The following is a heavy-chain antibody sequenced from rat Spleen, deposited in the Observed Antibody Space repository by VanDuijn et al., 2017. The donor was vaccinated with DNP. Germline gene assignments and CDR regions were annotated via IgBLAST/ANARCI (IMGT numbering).Heavy chain of an antibody. CDR2: ISPSGGGT. Sequence: EVQLVESGGGLVQPGRSLKLSCAASGITFSNSGMHWIRQAPTKGLEWVTSISPSGGGTYYRDSVKGRFTISRDNANHTLYLQMNSRRSEDTATYYCARGSGTYYWYFDFWGPGTMVTVSS. V-gene: IGHV5-19*01. D-gene: IGHD4-4*01. CDR3: ARGSGTYYWYFDF. J-gene: IGHJ1*01. CDR1: GITFSNSG.